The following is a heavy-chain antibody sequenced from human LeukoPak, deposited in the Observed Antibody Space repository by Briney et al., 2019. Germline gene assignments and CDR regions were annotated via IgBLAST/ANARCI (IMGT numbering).Heavy chain of an antibody. J-gene: IGHJ4*02. D-gene: IGHD5-24*01. V-gene: IGHV1-69*13. CDR1: GGTFSSYA. CDR2: IIAIFGTA. Sequence: SVKVSCKASGGTFSSYAISWVRQAPGQGLEWMGGIIAIFGTANYAQKFQGRVTITADESTSTAYMELSSLRSEDTAVYYCARDPLNNPKYTWMATIGYFDYWGQGTLVTVSS. CDR3: ARDPLNNPKYTWMATIGYFDY.